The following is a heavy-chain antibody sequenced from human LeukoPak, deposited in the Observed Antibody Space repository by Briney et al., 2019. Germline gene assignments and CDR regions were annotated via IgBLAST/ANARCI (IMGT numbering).Heavy chain of an antibody. CDR1: GFTFSSYW. J-gene: IGHJ6*02. CDR2: IKQDGSEK. Sequence: GGSLRLSCAASGFTFSSYWMSWVRQAPGKGLEWVANIKQDGSEKYYVDSVKGRFTISRDNAKNSLYLQMNSLRAEDTAVYYCARRQRAYCGGDCYSDSQREFGYYYGMDVWGQGTTVTVSS. D-gene: IGHD2-21*02. V-gene: IGHV3-7*01. CDR3: ARRQRAYCGGDCYSDSQREFGYYYGMDV.